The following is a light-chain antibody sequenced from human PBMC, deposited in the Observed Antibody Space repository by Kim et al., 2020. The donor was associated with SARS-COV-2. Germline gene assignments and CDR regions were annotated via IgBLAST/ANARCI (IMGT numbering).Light chain of an antibody. Sequence: ATINCKASQSFLYSSNNKNYLAWYQLRPGQPPELLIYWASTRESGVPNRFSGSGSGTDFTLTISTLQAEDVAVYYCQQYYTTPWTFGQGTKVDIK. CDR1: QSFLYSSNNKNY. J-gene: IGKJ1*01. CDR2: WAS. CDR3: QQYYTTPWT. V-gene: IGKV4-1*01.